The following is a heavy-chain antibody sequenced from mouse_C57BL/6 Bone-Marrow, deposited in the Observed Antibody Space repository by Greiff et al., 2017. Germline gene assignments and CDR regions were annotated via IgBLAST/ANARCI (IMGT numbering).Heavy chain of an antibody. CDR3: YRCLSYYGTDD. CDR1: GFNIKDYY. CDR2: IDPEDGET. Sequence: VQLQQSGAELVKPGASVKLSCTASGFNIKDYYIHWVKQRTEQGLEWIGRIDPEDGETKYAPKFQDKATITADTSSNTAYLQLRSLTSEDTAVYYCYRCLSYYGTDDWGQGTTLTVSS. V-gene: IGHV14-2*01. D-gene: IGHD1-1*01. J-gene: IGHJ2*01.